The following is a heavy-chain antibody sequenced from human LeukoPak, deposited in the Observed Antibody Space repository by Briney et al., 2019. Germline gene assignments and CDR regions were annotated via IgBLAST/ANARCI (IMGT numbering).Heavy chain of an antibody. V-gene: IGHV3-11*06. CDR1: GFTFSDYY. D-gene: IGHD2-15*01. CDR2: LRSSSTYT. J-gene: IGHJ4*01. CDR3: ASRRWSLPHFDH. Sequence: GGSLRLSCVASGFTFSDYYMNWIRQAPGKGLKWLSYLRSSSTYTNYADSVKGRFTISRDNAKNSPYLLMNSLRADDTAVYYCASRRWSLPHFDHWGQGTLVTVSS.